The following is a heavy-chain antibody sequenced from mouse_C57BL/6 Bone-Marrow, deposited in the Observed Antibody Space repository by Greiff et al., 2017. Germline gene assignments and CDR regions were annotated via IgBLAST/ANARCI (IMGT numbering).Heavy chain of an antibody. CDR2: IWTGGGT. CDR3: ARILYYGSSYRYFDV. V-gene: IGHV2-9-1*01. D-gene: IGHD1-1*01. J-gene: IGHJ1*03. CDR1: GFSLTSYA. Sequence: QVQLKQSGPGLVAPSPSLSITCTVSGFSLTSYAISWVRQPPGKGLEWLGVIWTGGGTNYNSALKSRLSISKDNSKSQVFLKMNSLQTDDTARYYCARILYYGSSYRYFDVWGTGTAVTVSS.